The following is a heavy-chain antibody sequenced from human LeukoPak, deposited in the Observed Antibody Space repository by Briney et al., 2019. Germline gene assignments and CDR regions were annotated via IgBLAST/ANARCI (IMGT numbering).Heavy chain of an antibody. D-gene: IGHD3-10*01. V-gene: IGHV3-21*01. CDR1: GFTFSSYS. Sequence: GGSLRLSCAASGFTFSSYSMNWVRQAPGKGLEWVSSISSSSSYIYYADSAKGRFTISRDNAKNSLYLQMNSLRAEDTAVYYCASGGFGYYYYMDVWGKGTTVTVSS. CDR2: ISSSSSYI. J-gene: IGHJ6*03. CDR3: ASGGFGYYYYMDV.